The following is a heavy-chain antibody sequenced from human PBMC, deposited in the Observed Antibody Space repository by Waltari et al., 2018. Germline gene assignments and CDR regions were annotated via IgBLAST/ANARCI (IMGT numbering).Heavy chain of an antibody. CDR2: IWYDEGRT. CDR3: VRGSRYTPSDL. V-gene: IGHV3-33*01. Sequence: VQLVESGGGVVQPGGSLRLSCEAFGFTFSSFGMHWVRQAPGKGPEWVALIWYDEGRTYYADSVKGRFTVFSDKPKDTINLQMNHLRAEDTAVYYCVRGSRYTPSDLWGQGTLVTVSA. J-gene: IGHJ5*02. D-gene: IGHD3-16*02. CDR1: GFTFSSFG.